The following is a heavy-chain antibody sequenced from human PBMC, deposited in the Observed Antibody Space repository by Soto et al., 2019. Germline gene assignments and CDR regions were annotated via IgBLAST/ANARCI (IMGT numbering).Heavy chain of an antibody. CDR1: GDSVSSYSAA. V-gene: IGHV6-1*01. Sequence: SQTLSLTCAISGDSVSSYSAAWNWIRQSPSGGLEGLGRTDYRSRFFSEYAESVKSRIIINTQPYTNKFSPQLQSVTPEDTAVYYCVRDRYSSSGWFDPCGQGNPVTVS. CDR3: VRDRYSSSGWFDP. J-gene: IGHJ5*02. D-gene: IGHD3-10*01. CDR2: TDYRSRFFS.